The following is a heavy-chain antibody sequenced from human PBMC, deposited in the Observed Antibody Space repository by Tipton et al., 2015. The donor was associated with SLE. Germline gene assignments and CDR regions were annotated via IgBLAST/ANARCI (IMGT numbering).Heavy chain of an antibody. J-gene: IGHJ6*02. D-gene: IGHD3-3*01. Sequence: QSGAEVKKPGASVKVSCKASGYTFTSYGISWVRQAPGQGLEWMGWISAYNGNTNCAQKLQGRVTMTTDTSTSTAYMELRSLRSDDTAVYFCARDYSERRKIFEYDFWSGYPDYGMDVWGQGTTVTVSS. CDR1: GYTFTSYG. CDR3: ARDYSERRKIFEYDFWSGYPDYGMDV. V-gene: IGHV1-18*01. CDR2: ISAYNGNT.